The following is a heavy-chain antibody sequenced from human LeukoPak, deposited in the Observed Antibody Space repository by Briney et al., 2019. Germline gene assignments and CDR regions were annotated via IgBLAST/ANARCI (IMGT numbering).Heavy chain of an antibody. D-gene: IGHD6-19*01. CDR3: AKEKSYSSGWPVFDY. CDR2: ISGSGGST. V-gene: IGHV3-23*01. J-gene: IGHJ4*02. CDR1: GFTFSSYA. Sequence: GGSLRLSCAASGFTFSSYAMHWVRQAPGKGLEWVSAISGSGGSTYYADSVKGRFTISRDNSKNTLYLQMNSLRAEDTAVYYCAKEKSYSSGWPVFDYWGQGTLVTVSS.